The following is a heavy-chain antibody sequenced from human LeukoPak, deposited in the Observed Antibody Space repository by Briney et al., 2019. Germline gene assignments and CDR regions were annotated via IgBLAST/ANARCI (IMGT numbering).Heavy chain of an antibody. D-gene: IGHD3-16*01. CDR3: ARDLNCIYERVLYL. Sequence: GGSLRLSCAVSGFIFTSYSMHWVRQAPGKGLEWVALISYDGRNNYYADSVKGRFTISRDKSMNTLDLHMNSLRAEDTAVYYFARDLNCIYERVLYLGGRGTLHTVSS. CDR1: GFIFTSYS. J-gene: IGHJ1*01. CDR2: ISYDGRNN. V-gene: IGHV3-30-3*01.